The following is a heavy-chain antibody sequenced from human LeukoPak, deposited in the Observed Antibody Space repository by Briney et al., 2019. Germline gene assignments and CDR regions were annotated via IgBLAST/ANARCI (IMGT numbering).Heavy chain of an antibody. Sequence: SVKVSCKASGFTFTGSAVQWVRQARGQRLEWIGWIVVGSGNTSYAQKFQERVTITRDMSTSTAYMELSSLRSEDTAVYYCAAGVAAAGPNYYYYGMDVWGQGTTVTVSS. J-gene: IGHJ6*02. V-gene: IGHV1-58*01. CDR1: GFTFTGSA. CDR2: IVVGSGNT. CDR3: AAGVAAAGPNYYYYGMDV. D-gene: IGHD6-13*01.